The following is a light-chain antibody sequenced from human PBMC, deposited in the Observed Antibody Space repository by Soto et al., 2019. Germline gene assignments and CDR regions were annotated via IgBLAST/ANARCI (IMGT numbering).Light chain of an antibody. CDR2: DNN. CDR1: SSNIGSNY. J-gene: IGLJ2*01. CDR3: GTWDSRLRAV. V-gene: IGLV1-51*01. Sequence: QSVLTQPPSVSAAPGQKVTISCSGSSSNIGSNYVSWYQHLPGTAPKLLIYDNNKRPSGIPDRFSGSQSGTSATLGITGLQAGDEADYYCGTWDSRLRAVFGGGTKVTVL.